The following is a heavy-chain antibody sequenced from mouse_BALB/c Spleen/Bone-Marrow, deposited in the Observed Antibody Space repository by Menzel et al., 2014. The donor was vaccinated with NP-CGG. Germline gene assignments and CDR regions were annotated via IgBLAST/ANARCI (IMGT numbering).Heavy chain of an antibody. D-gene: IGHD1-1*01. CDR3: ANGDYGSSCYYAMDY. J-gene: IGHJ4*01. V-gene: IGHV1-81*01. Sequence: QVQLQQSGPELVKPGASVKMSCKASGYTFTDYVISWVKQRTGQGLEWIGEIYPGSGSTYYNEKFKGKATLTAAKSSNTAYMQLSSLTSEDSAVYFCANGDYGSSCYYAMDYWGQGTSVTVSS. CDR2: IYPGSGST. CDR1: GYTFTDYV.